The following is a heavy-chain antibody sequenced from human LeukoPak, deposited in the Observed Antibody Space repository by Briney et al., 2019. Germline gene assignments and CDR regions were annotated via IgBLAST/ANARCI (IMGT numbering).Heavy chain of an antibody. Sequence: KPSETLSLTCAVYGGSFSGYYWSWIRQPPGKGPEWIGEINHSGSTNYNPSLKSRVTISVDTSKNQFSLKLSSVTAADTAVYYCARGLRNYDFWSGPRANWFDPWGQGTLVTVSS. D-gene: IGHD3-3*01. V-gene: IGHV4-34*01. CDR2: INHSGST. J-gene: IGHJ5*02. CDR1: GGSFSGYY. CDR3: ARGLRNYDFWSGPRANWFDP.